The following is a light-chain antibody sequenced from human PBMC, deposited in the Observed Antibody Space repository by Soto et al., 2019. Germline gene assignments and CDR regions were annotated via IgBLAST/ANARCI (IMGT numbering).Light chain of an antibody. Sequence: QSALTQPASVSGSPGPSITLSCTGTSSDVGGYHYVSWYQQHPGKAPKLMIYDDTNRPSGVSDRFSGSKSGNTASLTISGLQAEDEADYYCNAYTSSSSRSGVFGGGTKLTVL. V-gene: IGLV2-14*01. J-gene: IGLJ2*01. CDR3: NAYTSSSSRSGV. CDR2: DDT. CDR1: SSDVGGYHY.